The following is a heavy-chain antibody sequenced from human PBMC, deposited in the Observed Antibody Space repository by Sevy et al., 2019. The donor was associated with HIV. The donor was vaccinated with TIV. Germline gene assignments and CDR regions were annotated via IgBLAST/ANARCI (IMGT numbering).Heavy chain of an antibody. J-gene: IGHJ4*02. D-gene: IGHD2-8*01. CDR2: LSFGCGEI. V-gene: IGHV3-23*01. CDR1: GFTFSKYS. CDR3: AREGCTKPHDY. Sequence: GGSLRLSCAASGFTFSKYSMSWVRQPPGKGLEWVSTLSFGCGEINYADSVKGRFTISRDNPKSSVYLQMNNLRPEATAVYYCAREGCTKPHDYWGQGTLVTVSS.